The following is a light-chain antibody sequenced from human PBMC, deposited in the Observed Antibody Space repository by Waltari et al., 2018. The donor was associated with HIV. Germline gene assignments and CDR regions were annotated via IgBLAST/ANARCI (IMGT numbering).Light chain of an antibody. J-gene: IGKJ2*01. CDR1: QSVAGNY. CDR2: GAS. V-gene: IGKV3-20*01. Sequence: DIVLTQSPGTVSLSPGERATLSCRASQSVAGNYIAWYHQVPGQAPGLLISGASRRATGIPARFSGSGSGTDFTLTISGLEPEDFGVYYCQQYTTSPYTFGQGTNLEI. CDR3: QQYTTSPYT.